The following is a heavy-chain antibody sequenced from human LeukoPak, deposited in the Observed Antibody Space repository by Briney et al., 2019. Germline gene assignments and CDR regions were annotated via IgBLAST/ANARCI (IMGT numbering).Heavy chain of an antibody. CDR1: GCTVSTYA. D-gene: IGHD1-26*01. Sequence: PGGSLRLSCAASGCTVSTYAMCWVRQAPGKGLEWVSAISGSGGSTYYADSVKGRFTISRDNSKNTLYLQMNSLRAEDTAVYYCAKCSFAEGADYWGQGTLVTVSS. J-gene: IGHJ4*02. V-gene: IGHV3-23*01. CDR3: AKCSFAEGADY. CDR2: ISGSGGST.